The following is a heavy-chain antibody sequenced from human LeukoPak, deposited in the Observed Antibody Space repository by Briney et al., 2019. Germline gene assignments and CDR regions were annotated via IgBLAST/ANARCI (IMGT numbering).Heavy chain of an antibody. CDR2: INHSGST. V-gene: IGHV4-34*01. CDR3: ARGAHTVVTNLGPFDY. D-gene: IGHD4-23*01. J-gene: IGHJ4*02. CDR1: GGSFSGYY. Sequence: PSETLSLTCAVYGGSFSGYYWSWLCQPLGKGLEWVGVINHSGSTNYNPSLKSRVTISVDTSKNQLSLKLSSVTAADTAVYYCARGAHTVVTNLGPFDYWGQGTLVTVSS.